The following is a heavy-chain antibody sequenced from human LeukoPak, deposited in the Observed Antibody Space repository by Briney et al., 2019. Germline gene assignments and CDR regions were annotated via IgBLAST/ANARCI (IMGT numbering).Heavy chain of an antibody. CDR1: GFTFNTYT. D-gene: IGHD6-13*01. V-gene: IGHV3-48*01. J-gene: IGHJ4*02. Sequence: GGSLRLSCAASGFTFNTYTMNWVRQAPGKGLEWVSYISGSSGIIDYADSVRGRFTISRDNAKNSLYLQMNSLRAEDTAVYYCARARIAAAGTTDSIGCWGQGTLVTVSS. CDR2: ISGSSGII. CDR3: ARARIAAAGTTDSIGC.